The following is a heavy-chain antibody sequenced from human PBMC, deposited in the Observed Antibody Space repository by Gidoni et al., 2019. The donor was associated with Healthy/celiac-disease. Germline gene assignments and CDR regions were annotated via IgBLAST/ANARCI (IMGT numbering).Heavy chain of an antibody. CDR1: GGTFSSYT. J-gene: IGHJ4*02. CDR2: IIPILGIA. V-gene: IGHV1-69*02. D-gene: IGHD1-26*01. Sequence: QVQLVQSGAEVKQPGSSVKVSCKASGGTFSSYTISWVRQAPGQGLEWMGRIIPILGIANYAQKFQGRVTITADKSTSTAYMELSSLRSEDTAVYYCARAPRVGAEEGDYWGQGTLVTVSS. CDR3: ARAPRVGAEEGDY.